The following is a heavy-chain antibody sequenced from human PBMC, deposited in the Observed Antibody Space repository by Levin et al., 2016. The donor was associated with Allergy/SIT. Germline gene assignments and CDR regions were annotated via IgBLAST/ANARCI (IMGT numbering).Heavy chain of an antibody. CDR3: ARSHVWFGGPQYYYGMDV. V-gene: IGHV4-31*03. J-gene: IGHJ6*02. Sequence: SETLSLTCTVSGGSISSGGYYWSWIRQHPGKGLEWIGYIYYSGSTYYSPSLKSRVTISVDTSKNQFSLKLSSVTAADTAVYYCARSHVWFGGPQYYYGMDVWGQGTTVTVSS. D-gene: IGHD3-10*01. CDR1: GGSISSGGYY. CDR2: IYYSGST.